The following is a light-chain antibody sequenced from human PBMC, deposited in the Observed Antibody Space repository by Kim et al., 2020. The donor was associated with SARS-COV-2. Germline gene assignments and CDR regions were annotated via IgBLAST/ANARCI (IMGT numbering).Light chain of an antibody. CDR3: QQYGNLPPLT. J-gene: IGKJ4*01. V-gene: IGKV1-33*01. Sequence: DIQMTQSPSSLSASVGDRVTITCQASQDISNYLNWYQQKPGKAPKLLIYDASNLETGVPSRFSGSGSGTDFSFTISSLRPEDIATYYCQQYGNLPPLTFGGGTKVEIK. CDR2: DAS. CDR1: QDISNY.